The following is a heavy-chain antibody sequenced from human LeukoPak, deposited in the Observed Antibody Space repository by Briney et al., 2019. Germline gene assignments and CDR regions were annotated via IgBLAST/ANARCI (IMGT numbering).Heavy chain of an antibody. V-gene: IGHV1-24*01. CDR3: ASFFHDYGDPTDRNFDY. CDR1: GYTLTELS. J-gene: IGHJ4*02. Sequence: ASVKVSYKVSGYTLTELSMHWVRQAPGKGLEWMGGFDPEDGETIYAQKFQGRVTMTEDTSTDTAYMELSSLRSEGTAVYYCASFFHDYGDPTDRNFDYWGQGTLVTVSS. CDR2: FDPEDGET. D-gene: IGHD4-17*01.